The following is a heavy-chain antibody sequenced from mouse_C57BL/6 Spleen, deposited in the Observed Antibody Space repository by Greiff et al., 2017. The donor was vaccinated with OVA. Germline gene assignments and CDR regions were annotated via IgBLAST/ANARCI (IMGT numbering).Heavy chain of an antibody. V-gene: IGHV1-80*01. Sequence: VQLQQSGAELVKPGASVKISCKASGYAFSSYWMNWVKQRPGKGLEWIGQIYPGDGDTNYNGKFKGKATLTADKSSSTAYMQLSSLTSEDSAVYFCARSGDSTMVTYFDVWGTGTTVTVSS. CDR3: ARSGDSTMVTYFDV. CDR2: IYPGDGDT. CDR1: GYAFSSYW. D-gene: IGHD2-2*01. J-gene: IGHJ1*03.